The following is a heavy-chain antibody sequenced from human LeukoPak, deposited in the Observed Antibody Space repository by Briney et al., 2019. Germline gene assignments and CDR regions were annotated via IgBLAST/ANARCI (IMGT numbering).Heavy chain of an antibody. V-gene: IGHV1-69*13. CDR3: ARGLGYYDSSGYYYVLDY. Sequence: ASVKVSCKASGGTFSSYAISWVRQAPGQGLEWMGGIIPIFGTANYAQKFQGRVTITADESTSTAYMELSSLRSEDTAVYYCARGLGYYDSSGYYYVLDYWGQGTLVTVSS. CDR2: IIPIFGTA. CDR1: GGTFSSYA. D-gene: IGHD3-22*01. J-gene: IGHJ4*02.